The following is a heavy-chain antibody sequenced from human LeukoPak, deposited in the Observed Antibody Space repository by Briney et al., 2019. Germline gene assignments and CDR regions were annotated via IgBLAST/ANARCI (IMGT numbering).Heavy chain of an antibody. D-gene: IGHD3-10*01. J-gene: IGHJ2*01. CDR2: IIPILGIA. CDR3: ASFLWFGELPRSYWYFDL. CDR1: GGTFSSYA. V-gene: IGHV1-69*04. Sequence: ASVKVSCKASGGTFSSYAISWVRQAPGQGLEWMGRIIPILGIANYAQKFQGRVTITADKSTSTAYMELSSLRSEDTAVYYCASFLWFGELPRSYWYFDLWGRGTLVTVSS.